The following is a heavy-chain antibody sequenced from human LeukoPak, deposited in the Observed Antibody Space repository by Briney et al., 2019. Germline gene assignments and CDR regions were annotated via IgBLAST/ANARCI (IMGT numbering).Heavy chain of an antibody. CDR3: ATGTMVRGVYDY. CDR1: SGSISSYF. Sequence: SETLSLTCTVSSGSISSYFWSWIRPPAGKGLEWIGRIYTSGSTNYNPSLKSRVTMSVDTSKNQFSLKLSSVTAADTAVYYCATGTMVRGVYDYWGQGTLVTVSS. CDR2: IYTSGST. J-gene: IGHJ4*02. D-gene: IGHD3-10*01. V-gene: IGHV4-4*07.